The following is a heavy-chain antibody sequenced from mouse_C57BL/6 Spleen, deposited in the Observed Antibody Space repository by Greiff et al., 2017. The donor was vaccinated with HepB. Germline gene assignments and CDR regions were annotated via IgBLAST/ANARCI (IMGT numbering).Heavy chain of an antibody. D-gene: IGHD1-1*01. Sequence: QVQLQQPGTELVKPGASVKLSCKASGYTFTSYWMHWVKQRPGQGLEWIGNINPSNGGTNYNEKFKSKATLTVDKSSSTAYMQLSSLTSEDSAVYYCARRGTGSSYVSYYYAMDYWGQGTSVTVSS. J-gene: IGHJ4*01. CDR3: ARRGTGSSYVSYYYAMDY. V-gene: IGHV1-53*01. CDR1: GYTFTSYW. CDR2: INPSNGGT.